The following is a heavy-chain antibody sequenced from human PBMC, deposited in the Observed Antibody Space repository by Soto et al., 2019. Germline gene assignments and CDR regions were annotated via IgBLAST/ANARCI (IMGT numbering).Heavy chain of an antibody. CDR1: GGTFSSYT. V-gene: IGHV1-69*02. J-gene: IGHJ5*02. CDR2: IIPILGIA. Sequence: QVQLVQSGAEVKKPGSSVKVSCKASGGTFSSYTISWVRQAPGQGLEWMGRIIPILGIANYAQKFQGRVRTTADESTSTAHMEISGRGTEGTDVSDCARAPTLVATIPNCFDPWGQGPLVTVSS. D-gene: IGHD5-12*01. CDR3: ARAPTLVATIPNCFDP.